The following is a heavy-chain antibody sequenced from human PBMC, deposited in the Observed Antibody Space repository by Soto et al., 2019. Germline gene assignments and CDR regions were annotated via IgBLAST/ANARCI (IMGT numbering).Heavy chain of an antibody. D-gene: IGHD1-26*01. Sequence: QLQLQESGPGLVKPSETLSLTCTVSGGSISSSSYYWGWIRQPPGKGLEWIGSIYYSGSTYYNPSLKGRVTISVDTSKNQFSLKLSSVTAADTAVYYCARRPELHFDYWGQGTLVTVSS. CDR1: GGSISSSSYY. J-gene: IGHJ4*02. CDR3: ARRPELHFDY. V-gene: IGHV4-39*01. CDR2: IYYSGST.